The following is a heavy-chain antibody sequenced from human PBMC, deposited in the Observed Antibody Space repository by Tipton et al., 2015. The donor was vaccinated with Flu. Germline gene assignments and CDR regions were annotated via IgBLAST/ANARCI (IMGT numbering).Heavy chain of an antibody. Sequence: TLSLTCTVSGGSISSYYWSWIRQPPGKGLEWIGYIYYSGSTNYNPSLKGRVTISVDTSKNQFSLKLSSVTAADTAVYYCARQEDSSSPYFDYWGQGTLVTVSS. J-gene: IGHJ4*02. V-gene: IGHV4-59*08. CDR3: ARQEDSSSPYFDY. CDR2: IYYSGST. D-gene: IGHD6-13*01. CDR1: GGSISSYY.